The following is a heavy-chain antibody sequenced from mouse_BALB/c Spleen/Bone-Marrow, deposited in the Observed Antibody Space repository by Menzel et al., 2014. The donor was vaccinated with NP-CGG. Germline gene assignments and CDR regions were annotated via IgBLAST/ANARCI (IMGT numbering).Heavy chain of an antibody. CDR3: AREAYYYGSSPGWFAY. CDR2: INPNNGGT. V-gene: IGHV1-18*01. CDR1: GYTFTEYT. J-gene: IGHJ3*01. Sequence: EVQLVESGPELVKPGASVKISCKTSGYTFTEYTMHWVKQSHGKSLEWIGGINPNNGGTSYNQKFKGKATLTVDKSSSTAYMELRSLTSEDPAVYYCAREAYYYGSSPGWFAYWGQGTLVTVSA. D-gene: IGHD1-1*01.